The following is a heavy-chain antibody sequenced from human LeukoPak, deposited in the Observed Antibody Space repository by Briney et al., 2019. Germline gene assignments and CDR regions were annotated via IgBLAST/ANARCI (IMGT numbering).Heavy chain of an antibody. CDR3: ASDYSRDGYNYGWS. J-gene: IGHJ5*02. Sequence: PSETLSLTCTVSGGSISSSSYYWGWIRQPPGKGLEWIGSIYYSGSTYYNPSLKSRVTISVDTSKNQFSLKLSSVTAADTAVYYCASDYSRDGYNYGWSWGQGTLVTVSS. CDR2: IYYSGST. V-gene: IGHV4-39*07. CDR1: GGSISSSSYY. D-gene: IGHD5-24*01.